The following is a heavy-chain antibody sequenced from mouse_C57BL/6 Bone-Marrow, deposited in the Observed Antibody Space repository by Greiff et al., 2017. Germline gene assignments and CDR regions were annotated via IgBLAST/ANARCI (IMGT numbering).Heavy chain of an antibody. J-gene: IGHJ4*01. V-gene: IGHV5-4*01. CDR3: ARVYYYATDY. CDR1: GFTFSSYA. CDR2: ISDGGSYT. Sequence: EVQLVESGGGLVKPGGSLKLSCAASGFTFSSYAMSWVRQTPEKRLEWVATISDGGSYTYYPDNVKGRFTISRDNAKNNLYLQMSHLKSEDTAMYYCARVYYYATDYWGQGTSVTVSS.